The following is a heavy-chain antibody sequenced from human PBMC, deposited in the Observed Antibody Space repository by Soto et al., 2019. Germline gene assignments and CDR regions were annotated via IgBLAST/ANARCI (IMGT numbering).Heavy chain of an antibody. J-gene: IGHJ5*02. CDR1: GYTFTSYA. V-gene: IGHV1-3*01. CDR3: ARVVIGLLAVAVDNWFDP. CDR2: INAGNGNT. Sequence: GASVKVSCKASGYTFTSYAMHWVRQAPGQRLEWMGWINAGNGNTKYSQKFQGRVTITRDTSASTAYMELSSLRSEDTAVYYCARVVIGLLAVAVDNWFDPWGQGTLVTVSS. D-gene: IGHD6-19*01.